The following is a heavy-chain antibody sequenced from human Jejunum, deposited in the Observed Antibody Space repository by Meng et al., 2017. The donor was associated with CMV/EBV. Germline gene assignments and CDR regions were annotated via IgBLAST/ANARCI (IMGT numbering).Heavy chain of an antibody. CDR1: RGSLSFYY. Sequence: VQLQESGPGLLQPSETLSLTCTVSRGSLSFYYWSWILQPAGKGLEWSGRIFTTGGTNYHPSLKSRVTMSVDTSKNQISLRLTSVTAADTAIYYCVRETDMTVGPHFDYWGQGALVTVSS. V-gene: IGHV4-4*07. J-gene: IGHJ4*02. D-gene: IGHD3-22*01. CDR2: IFTTGGT. CDR3: VRETDMTVGPHFDY.